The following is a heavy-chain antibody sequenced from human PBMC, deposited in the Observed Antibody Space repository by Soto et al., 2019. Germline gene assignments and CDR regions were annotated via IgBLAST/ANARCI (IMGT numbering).Heavy chain of an antibody. Sequence: SETLSLTCTVSDYSIGSGYYWGWIRQPPGKGLEWIGSIIHSGNTNYNPSLKSRVTMSVDTSKNQFSLKLSSVTAADTAVYYCARSEVAGNFDYWGQGTLVTVSS. CDR1: DYSIGSGYY. J-gene: IGHJ4*02. D-gene: IGHD6-19*01. CDR3: ARSEVAGNFDY. V-gene: IGHV4-38-2*02. CDR2: IIHSGNT.